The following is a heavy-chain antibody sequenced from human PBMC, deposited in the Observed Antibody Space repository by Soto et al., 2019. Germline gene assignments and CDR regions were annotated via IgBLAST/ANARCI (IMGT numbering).Heavy chain of an antibody. Sequence: QVQLQESGPGLVKPSQTLSLTCTVSGGSISSGGYYWSWIRQHPGKGLEWIGYIYSSGRTYYNPSLKGRVTISVDTSKNQFSLKLSSVTAADTAVYYCARARSMVRGVIMSHWGQGTLVTVSS. CDR1: GGSISSGGYY. D-gene: IGHD3-10*01. V-gene: IGHV4-31*03. J-gene: IGHJ4*02. CDR3: ARARSMVRGVIMSH. CDR2: IYSSGRT.